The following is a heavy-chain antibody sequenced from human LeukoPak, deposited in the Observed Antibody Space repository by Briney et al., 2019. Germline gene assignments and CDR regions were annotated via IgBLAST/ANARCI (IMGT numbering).Heavy chain of an antibody. J-gene: IGHJ5*02. D-gene: IGHD1-1*01. CDR3: ARARRWNAAVEGWWFDP. Sequence: SETLSLTCTVSGGSISNYYWSWIRQPPVKGLEWIGYIYYSGSTNYNPSLKSRVTISVDTSKNQFSLKLSSVTAADTAVYYCARARRWNAAVEGWWFDPWGQGTLVTVSS. CDR1: GGSISNYY. CDR2: IYYSGST. V-gene: IGHV4-59*01.